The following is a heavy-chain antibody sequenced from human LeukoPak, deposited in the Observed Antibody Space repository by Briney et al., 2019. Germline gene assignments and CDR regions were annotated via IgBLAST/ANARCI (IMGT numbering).Heavy chain of an antibody. Sequence: IPGGSLRLSCAASGFTFSDYYMSWLRQAPGKGLEWVSYISSSGSTIYYADSVKGRFTISRDNAKNSLYLQMSSVRAEDTAVYYCARDGGHMWGIVAIDYWGQGTLVTVSS. CDR3: ARDGGHMWGIVAIDY. J-gene: IGHJ4*02. V-gene: IGHV3-11*04. CDR2: ISSSGSTI. CDR1: GFTFSDYY. D-gene: IGHD5-12*01.